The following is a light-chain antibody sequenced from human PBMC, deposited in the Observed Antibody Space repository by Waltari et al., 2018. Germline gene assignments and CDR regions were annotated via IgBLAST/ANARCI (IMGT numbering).Light chain of an antibody. V-gene: IGLV3-19*01. Sequence: SSELTQDPVVSVALGQTVRITCQGDSLRKYYVSWYQQKPGQAPVVVMYGKNSRPSGIPDRVSGSSSGNTASLTITGAQAEDEADYYCNSRDSSGNLLGVFGGGTKLTVL. J-gene: IGLJ3*02. CDR2: GKN. CDR1: SLRKYY. CDR3: NSRDSSGNLLGV.